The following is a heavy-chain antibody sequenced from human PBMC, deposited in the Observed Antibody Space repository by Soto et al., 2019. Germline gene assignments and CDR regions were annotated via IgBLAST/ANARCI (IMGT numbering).Heavy chain of an antibody. CDR2: INPSGGST. CDR3: ARDFTTIFGVVIMRYGMDV. J-gene: IGHJ6*02. V-gene: IGHV1-46*01. D-gene: IGHD3-3*01. Sequence: ASVKVSCKASGYTFTSYYMHWVRQAPGQGLEWKGIINPSGGSTSYAQKFQGRVTMTRDTSTSTVYMELSSLRSEDTAVYYCARDFTTIFGVVIMRYGMDVWGQGTTVTVSS. CDR1: GYTFTSYY.